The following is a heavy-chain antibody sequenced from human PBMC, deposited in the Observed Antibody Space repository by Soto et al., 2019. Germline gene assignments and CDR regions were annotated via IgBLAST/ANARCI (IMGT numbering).Heavy chain of an antibody. J-gene: IGHJ4*02. V-gene: IGHV4-34*01. CDR3: AGGDYFDY. CDR2: INHSGST. Sequence: SETLSLTCAVYGGSFSGYYWSWIRQPPGKGLEWIGEINHSGSTNYNPSLKSRVTISVDTSKNQFSLKLDSVSAADTAVYYCAGGDYFDYWGQGTLVTVSS. CDR1: GGSFSGYY.